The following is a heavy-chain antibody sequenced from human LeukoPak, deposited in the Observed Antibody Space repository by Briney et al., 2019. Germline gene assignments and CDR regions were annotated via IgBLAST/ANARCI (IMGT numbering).Heavy chain of an antibody. V-gene: IGHV3-20*04. CDR3: ATEVYYYDSSGYYPFDY. CDR1: GFTFDDFG. CDR2: MSRNGGTT. D-gene: IGHD3-22*01. J-gene: IGHJ4*02. Sequence: GGSLRLSCAASGFTFDDFGMGWVRQVPGKGLEWVSGMSRNGGTTGYADSVKGRFTISRDNAKNSLYLQMNSLRAEDTAVYYCATEVYYYDSSGYYPFDYWGQGTLVTVSS.